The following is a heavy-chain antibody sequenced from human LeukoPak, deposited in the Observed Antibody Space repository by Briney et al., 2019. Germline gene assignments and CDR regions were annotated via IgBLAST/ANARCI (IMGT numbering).Heavy chain of an antibody. V-gene: IGHV1-2*02. D-gene: IGHD3-10*01. Sequence: ASVKVSCKASGYTFTGYYMHWVRLAPGQGLEWMGWINPNSGGTNYAQKFQGRVTMTRDTSISTAYMELSRLRSDDTAVYYCATGETRAHYYGSGSYLQPFSYWGQGTLVTVSS. CDR3: ATGETRAHYYGSGSYLQPFSY. CDR1: GYTFTGYY. CDR2: INPNSGGT. J-gene: IGHJ4*02.